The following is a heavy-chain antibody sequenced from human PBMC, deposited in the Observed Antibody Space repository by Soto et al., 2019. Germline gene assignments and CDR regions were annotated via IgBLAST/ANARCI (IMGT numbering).Heavy chain of an antibody. V-gene: IGHV1-69*13. CDR1: GGTFSSYA. J-gene: IGHJ6*03. CDR3: ARGGVDYGDYKSYYYYYMDV. CDR2: IIPIFGTA. Sequence: SVKVSCKASGGTFSSYAISWVRQAPGQGLEWMGGIIPIFGTANYAQKFQGRVTITADESTSTAYMELSSLRSEDTAVYYCARGGVDYGDYKSYYYYYMDVWGKGTTVTVS. D-gene: IGHD4-17*01.